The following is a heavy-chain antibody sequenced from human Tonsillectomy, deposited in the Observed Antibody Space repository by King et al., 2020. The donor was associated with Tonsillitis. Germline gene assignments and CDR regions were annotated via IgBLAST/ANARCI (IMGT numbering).Heavy chain of an antibody. Sequence: VQLVESGGGLVQPGGSLRLSCAASGFTFSSYAMSWVRQAPGKGLEWVSAISGSGGSTYYADSVKGRFTISRDNSKNTLYLQMNSLRAEDTAVYYCVKDWALYYYDSSGYSPDAFDIWGQGTMVTVSS. CDR1: GFTFSSYA. CDR3: VKDWALYYYDSSGYSPDAFDI. D-gene: IGHD3-22*01. CDR2: ISGSGGST. J-gene: IGHJ3*02. V-gene: IGHV3-23*04.